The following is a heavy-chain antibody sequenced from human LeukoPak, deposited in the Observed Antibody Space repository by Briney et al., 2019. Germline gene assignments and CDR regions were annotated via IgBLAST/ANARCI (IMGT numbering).Heavy chain of an antibody. CDR2: IRYDGSNK. Sequence: GGSLRLSCAASGFTFSNYGMYWVRQAPGKGLEWVAFIRYDGSNKYCADSVKGRFTVSRDNTKNTLYLQMNSLRAEDTAAYYCAKEKNDYSDYSYMDVWGKGTTVTVSS. D-gene: IGHD4-11*01. V-gene: IGHV3-30*02. CDR3: AKEKNDYSDYSYMDV. J-gene: IGHJ6*03. CDR1: GFTFSNYG.